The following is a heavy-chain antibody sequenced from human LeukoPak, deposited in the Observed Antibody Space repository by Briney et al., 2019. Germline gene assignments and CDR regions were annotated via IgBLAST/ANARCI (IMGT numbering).Heavy chain of an antibody. V-gene: IGHV4-31*03. J-gene: IGHJ4*02. CDR3: ARGSRVAANV. CDR1: GGSISSGGYY. D-gene: IGHD2-15*01. Sequence: PSETLSLTCTVSGGSISSGGYYWSWLRQHPGKGLEWIGYIYYSGSTYYNPSLKSRVTISVDTSKNQFSLKLSSVTAADTAVYYCARGSRVAANVWGQGTLVTVSS. CDR2: IYYSGST.